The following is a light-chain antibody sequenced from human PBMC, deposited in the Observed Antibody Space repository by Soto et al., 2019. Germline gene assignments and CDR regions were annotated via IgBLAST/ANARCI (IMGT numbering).Light chain of an antibody. CDR2: KAS. Sequence: DIQMTQSPSTLSASVGDRVTITCRASQSISSWLAWYQQKPGKAPKVLIYKASSLKSGVPSRFSGSGSGTDFTLTISSLQPDDFPTYYCQQYNTYSWTFGQGTKVHIK. V-gene: IGKV1-5*03. CDR1: QSISSW. J-gene: IGKJ1*01. CDR3: QQYNTYSWT.